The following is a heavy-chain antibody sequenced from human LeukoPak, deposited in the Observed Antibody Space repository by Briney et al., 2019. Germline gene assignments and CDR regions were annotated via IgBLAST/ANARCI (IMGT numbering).Heavy chain of an antibody. CDR1: GGTFSSYA. CDR2: IIPIFGTA. Sequence: SVKVSCKASGGTFSSYAISWVRQAPGQGLKWMGGIIPIFGTANYAQKFQGRVTITADESTSTAYMELSSLRSEDTAVYYCASEDYYDSSGYYSGPFDYWGQGTLVTVSS. V-gene: IGHV1-69*13. CDR3: ASEDYYDSSGYYSGPFDY. J-gene: IGHJ4*02. D-gene: IGHD3-22*01.